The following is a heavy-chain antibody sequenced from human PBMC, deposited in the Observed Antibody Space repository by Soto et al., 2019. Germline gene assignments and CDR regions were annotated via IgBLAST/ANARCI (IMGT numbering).Heavy chain of an antibody. CDR1: GGSFSGYY. D-gene: IGHD3-3*01. CDR2: INHSGST. Sequence: SETLSLTCAVYGGSFSGYYWSRIRQPPGKGLEWIGEINHSGSTNYNPSLKSRVTISVDTSKNQFSLKLSSVTAADTAVYYCARGLYYDFWSGYYTRYYFDYWGQGTLVTVSS. J-gene: IGHJ4*02. V-gene: IGHV4-34*01. CDR3: ARGLYYDFWSGYYTRYYFDY.